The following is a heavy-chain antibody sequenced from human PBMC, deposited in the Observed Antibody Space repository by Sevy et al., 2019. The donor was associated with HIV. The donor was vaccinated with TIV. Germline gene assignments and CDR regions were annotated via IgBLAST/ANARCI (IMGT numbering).Heavy chain of an antibody. D-gene: IGHD1-26*01. CDR3: ARGRGGATLGYYYYYMDV. CDR1: GFTFSSYW. CDR2: IKQDGSEK. Sequence: GGSLRLSCTASGFTFSSYWMSWVRQAPGKGLEWVANIKQDGSEKYYVDSVKGRFTISRDNAKNSLYLQMNSLRAEDTAVYYCARGRGGATLGYYYYYMDVWGKGTTVTVSS. J-gene: IGHJ6*03. V-gene: IGHV3-7*04.